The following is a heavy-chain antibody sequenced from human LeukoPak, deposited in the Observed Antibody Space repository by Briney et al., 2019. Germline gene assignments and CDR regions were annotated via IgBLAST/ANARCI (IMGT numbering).Heavy chain of an antibody. CDR2: IYYSGST. J-gene: IGHJ5*02. V-gene: IGHV4-59*12. D-gene: IGHD3-22*01. CDR3: AGTYYYYDSSGYFYT. Sequence: SETLSLTCTVSGGSISSYYWSWIRQPPGKGLEWIGSIYYSGSTYYNPSLKSRVTISVDTSKNQFSLKLRSVTAADTAVYYCAGTYYYYDSSGYFYTWGQGTLVTVSS. CDR1: GGSISSYY.